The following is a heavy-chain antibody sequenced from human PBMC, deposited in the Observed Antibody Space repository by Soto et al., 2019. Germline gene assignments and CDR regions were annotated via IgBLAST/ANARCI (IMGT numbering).Heavy chain of an antibody. Sequence: EVQLVESGGGLVKPGGSLRLSCVASGFTFSSYTMNWVRQAPGKGLEWVSSISFSSTNIHYADSVKGRFTISRDNAKNSLYLQMNSLRAEDTAVYYCARGAGDLPYWGQGTLFTVSS. CDR2: ISFSSTNI. J-gene: IGHJ4*02. V-gene: IGHV3-21*01. CDR3: ARGAGDLPY. D-gene: IGHD7-27*01. CDR1: GFTFSSYT.